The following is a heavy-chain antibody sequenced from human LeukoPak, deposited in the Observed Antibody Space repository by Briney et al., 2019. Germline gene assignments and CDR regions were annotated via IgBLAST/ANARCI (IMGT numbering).Heavy chain of an antibody. D-gene: IGHD3-10*01. V-gene: IGHV1-69*13. J-gene: IGHJ4*02. Sequence: ASVKVSCKASGYTFTSYGFSWVRQAPGQGLEWMGGIIPIFGAPNYAQRFQGRVTITADESTSTVYMELRSLRFEDTAVYYCARDSEVRRNLWHYWGQGTLVTVSS. CDR3: ARDSEVRRNLWHY. CDR2: IIPIFGAP. CDR1: GYTFTSYG.